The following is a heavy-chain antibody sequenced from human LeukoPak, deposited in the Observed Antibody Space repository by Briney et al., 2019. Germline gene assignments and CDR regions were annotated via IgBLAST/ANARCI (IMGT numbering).Heavy chain of an antibody. D-gene: IGHD5-18*01. Sequence: GGSLRLSCAASGFTFSSYSMNWVRQAPGKGLEWVSSISSSSDYIYYADSVKGRFTISRDNAKNSLYLQMNSLRADDTAVYYCARAGYSYGPRGFDYWGQGTLLSVSS. J-gene: IGHJ4*02. V-gene: IGHV3-21*06. CDR2: ISSSSDYI. CDR3: ARAGYSYGPRGFDY. CDR1: GFTFSSYS.